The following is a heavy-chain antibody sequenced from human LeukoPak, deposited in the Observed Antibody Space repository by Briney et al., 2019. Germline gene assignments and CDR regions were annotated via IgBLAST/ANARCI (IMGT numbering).Heavy chain of an antibody. CDR1: GFSFDDHG. CDR3: ARFYDSSGYSFDY. CDR2: INWNGDST. J-gene: IGHJ4*02. Sequence: GGSLRLSCTASGFSFDDHGMSWVRQTPGKGLEWVSGINWNGDSTSYADSVKGRFTISRDNSKNTLYLQMNSLRAEDTAVYYCARFYDSSGYSFDYWGQGTLVTVSS. V-gene: IGHV3-20*04. D-gene: IGHD3-22*01.